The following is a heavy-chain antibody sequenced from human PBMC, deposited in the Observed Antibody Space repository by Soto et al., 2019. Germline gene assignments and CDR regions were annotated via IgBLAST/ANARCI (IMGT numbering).Heavy chain of an antibody. Sequence: GASVKVSCKASGYTFTSYYMHWVRQAPGQGLEWMGIINPSGGSTSYAQKFQGRVTMTRDTSTSTVYMELSSLRSEDTAVYYCARDPYSSGWPGLENNWFDPWGQGTLVTVS. D-gene: IGHD6-19*01. CDR2: INPSGGST. J-gene: IGHJ5*02. CDR1: GYTFTSYY. CDR3: ARDPYSSGWPGLENNWFDP. V-gene: IGHV1-46*01.